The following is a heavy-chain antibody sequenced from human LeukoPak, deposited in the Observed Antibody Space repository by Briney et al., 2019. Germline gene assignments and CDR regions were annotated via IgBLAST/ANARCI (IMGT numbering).Heavy chain of an antibody. CDR2: IRCDESNK. V-gene: IGHV3-30*02. CDR1: GFTFSDYG. Sequence: PGGFLRPSWAAAGFTFSDYGMYWGRQAPGKGLGWVAFIRCDESNKYYADSVKGRFTISRDNSKNTLYLQMNSLRAEDTAVYYCAKDADYWGQGTLVTVSS. CDR3: AKDADY. J-gene: IGHJ4*02.